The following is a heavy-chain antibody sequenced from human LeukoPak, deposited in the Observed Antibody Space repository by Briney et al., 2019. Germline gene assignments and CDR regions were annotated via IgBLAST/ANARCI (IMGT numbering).Heavy chain of an antibody. CDR2: INPNSGGT. CDR1: GYTFTVYY. Sequence: ASVKVSCKASGYTFTVYYMHWVRQAPGQGLEWMGRINPNSGGTNYAQKFQGRVTMTRDTSISTAYMELSRLRSDDTAVYYCARDPYSGWLNYYYYGMDVWGQGTTVTVSS. D-gene: IGHD6-19*01. J-gene: IGHJ6*02. V-gene: IGHV1-2*06. CDR3: ARDPYSGWLNYYYYGMDV.